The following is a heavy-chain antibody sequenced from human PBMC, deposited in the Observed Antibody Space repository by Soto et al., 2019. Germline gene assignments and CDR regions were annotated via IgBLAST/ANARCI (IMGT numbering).Heavy chain of an antibody. Sequence: GESLKICCKGSGYSFTSYWISWVRQMPGKGLEWMGSIDPTDSYASYSPSFQGHVTISADKSTSTVYLQWSSLKASDTAMYYCSRHETDRIRGYYLYWGQRTLVTGSS. D-gene: IGHD3-22*01. CDR1: GYSFTSYW. J-gene: IGHJ4*02. V-gene: IGHV5-10-1*01. CDR3: SRHETDRIRGYYLY. CDR2: IDPTDSYA.